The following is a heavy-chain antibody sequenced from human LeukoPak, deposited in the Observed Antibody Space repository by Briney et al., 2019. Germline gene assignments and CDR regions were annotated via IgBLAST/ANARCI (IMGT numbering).Heavy chain of an antibody. V-gene: IGHV4-34*01. Sequence: SETLSLTCAVYGGSFSGYYWSWIRQPPGKGLEWIGEINHSGSTNYNPSLKSRVTISVDTSKNQFSLKLSSVTAADTAVYYCASLSRRYSYGAYYFDYWGQGTLVTVPS. CDR2: INHSGST. CDR3: ASLSRRYSYGAYYFDY. CDR1: GGSFSGYY. D-gene: IGHD5-18*01. J-gene: IGHJ4*02.